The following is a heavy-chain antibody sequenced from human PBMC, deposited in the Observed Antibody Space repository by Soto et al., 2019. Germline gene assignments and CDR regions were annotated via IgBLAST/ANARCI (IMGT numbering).Heavy chain of an antibody. J-gene: IGHJ5*02. V-gene: IGHV3-23*01. Sequence: EVQLLESGGGLVQPGGSLRLSCAASGFTFSSYAMSCVRQAPGKGLEWVSAISGSGGSTYYADSVKGRFTISRDNSKNTLYLLMNSLRAEDTAVYYCAKDRAGQSNWFDPWGQGTLVTVSS. D-gene: IGHD6-19*01. CDR1: GFTFSSYA. CDR2: ISGSGGST. CDR3: AKDRAGQSNWFDP.